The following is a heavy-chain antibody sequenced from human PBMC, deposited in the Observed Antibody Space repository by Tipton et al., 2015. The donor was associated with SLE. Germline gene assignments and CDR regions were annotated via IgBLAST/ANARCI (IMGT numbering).Heavy chain of an antibody. D-gene: IGHD1-26*01. V-gene: IGHV4-59*01. CDR2: IYYSGST. J-gene: IGHJ4*02. Sequence: TLSLTCTVSGGSISSYYWSWIRQPPGKGLEWIGYIYYSGSTNYNPSLKSRVTISVDTSKNQFSLKLSSVTAADTAVYYCARSSFLYRKPPNELDNWGQGTLVTVSS. CDR1: GGSISSYY. CDR3: ARSSFLYRKPPNELDN.